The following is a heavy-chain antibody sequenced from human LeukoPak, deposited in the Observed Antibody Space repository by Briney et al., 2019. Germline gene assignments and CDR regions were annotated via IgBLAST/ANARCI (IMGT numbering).Heavy chain of an antibody. CDR1: GFTVSSNY. J-gene: IGHJ4*02. CDR2: IYSGGST. CDR3: ATSIHSSGYYYTPY. D-gene: IGHD3-22*01. V-gene: IGHV3-53*01. Sequence: GGSLRLSCAASGFTVSSNYMSWVRQAPGKGLEWVSVIYSGGSTYYADSVKGRFTISRDNSKNTLYLQMNSLRAEDTAVYYCATSIHSSGYYYTPYWGQGTLVTVSP.